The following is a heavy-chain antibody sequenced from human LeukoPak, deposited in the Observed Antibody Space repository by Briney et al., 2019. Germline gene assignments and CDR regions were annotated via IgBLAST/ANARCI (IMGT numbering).Heavy chain of an antibody. J-gene: IGHJ5*02. CDR2: IFWDDDK. Sequence: SGPTLVNPTQTLTLTCTFSGFSLSTTGVGVGWIRQPPGKALEWIAVIFWDDDKRYSSSLKGRLTITKDTSKNQVVLTMTNMDPVDTATYYCARRTSWGGTRWFDPWGQGTLVTVSS. CDR3: ARRTSWGGTRWFDP. D-gene: IGHD3-16*01. V-gene: IGHV2-5*02. CDR1: GFSLSTTGVG.